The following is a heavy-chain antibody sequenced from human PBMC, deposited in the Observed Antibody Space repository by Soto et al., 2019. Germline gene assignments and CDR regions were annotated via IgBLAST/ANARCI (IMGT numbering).Heavy chain of an antibody. CDR3: ARDFGSYCSGGSCSGYFDY. V-gene: IGHV3-30-3*01. CDR2: ISYDGSNK. Sequence: GGSLRLSCAASGFTFSSYAMHWVRQAPGKGLEWVAVISYDGSNKYYADSVKGRFTISRDNSKDTLYLQMNSLRAEDTAVYYCARDFGSYCSGGSCSGYFDYWGQGTLVTVSS. CDR1: GFTFSSYA. J-gene: IGHJ4*02. D-gene: IGHD2-15*01.